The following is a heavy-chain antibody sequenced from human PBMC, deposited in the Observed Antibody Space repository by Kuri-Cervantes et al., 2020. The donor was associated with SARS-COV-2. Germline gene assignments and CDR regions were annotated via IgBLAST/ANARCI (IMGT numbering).Heavy chain of an antibody. J-gene: IGHJ6*03. CDR3: ARDGGAGYYYMDV. D-gene: IGHD3-22*01. V-gene: IGHV3-11*04. CDR2: ISNNGRII. CDR1: GGSFSGYY. Sequence: GGSLRLSCAVYGGSFSGYYWSWIRQPPGKGLEWLSYISNNGRIIWYADSVKGRFTISRDNAKNSLYLQMNSLRAEETAVYYCARDGGAGYYYMDVWGKGTTVTVSS.